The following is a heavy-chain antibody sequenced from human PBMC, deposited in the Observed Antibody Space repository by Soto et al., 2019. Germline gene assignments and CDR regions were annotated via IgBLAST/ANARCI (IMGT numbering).Heavy chain of an antibody. CDR2: MNPNSGNT. Sequence: ASVKVSCKASGYTFTSYDINRVRQATGQGLEWMGWMNPNSGNTGYAQKFQGRVTMTRNTSISTAYMELSSLRSEDTAVYYCARDYSNPYHYYGMDVWGQGTTVTVSS. D-gene: IGHD4-4*01. CDR1: GYTFTSYD. CDR3: ARDYSNPYHYYGMDV. J-gene: IGHJ6*02. V-gene: IGHV1-8*01.